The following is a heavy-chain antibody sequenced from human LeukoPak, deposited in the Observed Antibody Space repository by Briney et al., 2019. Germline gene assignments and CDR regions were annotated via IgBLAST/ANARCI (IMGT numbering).Heavy chain of an antibody. V-gene: IGHV3-23*01. J-gene: IGHJ4*02. CDR1: GFTFSGYA. Sequence: GGSLRLSCAASGFTFSGYAMSWVRQAPGKGLEWVSAISGSGGSTYYADSVKGRFTISRDNSKNTLYLQMNSLRAEDTAVYYCAKGMYYYDSSGTFDYWGQGTLVTVSS. CDR3: AKGMYYYDSSGTFDY. D-gene: IGHD3-22*01. CDR2: ISGSGGST.